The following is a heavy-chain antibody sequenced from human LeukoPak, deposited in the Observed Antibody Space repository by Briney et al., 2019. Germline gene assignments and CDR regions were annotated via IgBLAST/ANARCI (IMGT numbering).Heavy chain of an antibody. D-gene: IGHD4-17*01. V-gene: IGHV4-34*01. CDR3: ASLDVRGDYPIKN. CDR1: GGSFSGYY. J-gene: IGHJ4*02. CDR2: INHSGST. Sequence: SETLSLTCAVYGGSFSGYYWSWIRQPPGKGLEWIGEINHSGSTNYNPSLKSRVTISVDTSKNQFSLKLRSVTAADTAVYYCASLDVRGDYPIKNWGQGTLVTVSS.